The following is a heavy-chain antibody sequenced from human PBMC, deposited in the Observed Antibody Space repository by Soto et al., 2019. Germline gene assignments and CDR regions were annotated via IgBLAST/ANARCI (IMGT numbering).Heavy chain of an antibody. D-gene: IGHD3-3*01. CDR1: GYTFTSYY. CDR2: INPSGGST. Sequence: ASVKVSCKASGYTFTSYYMHWGRQAPGQGLEWMGIINPSGGSTSYAQKFQGRVTMTRDTSTSTVYMELSSLRSEDTAVYYCARGGWNDFWSGYYITSAYYYGMDVWGQGTTVTVSS. CDR3: ARGGWNDFWSGYYITSAYYYGMDV. J-gene: IGHJ6*02. V-gene: IGHV1-46*01.